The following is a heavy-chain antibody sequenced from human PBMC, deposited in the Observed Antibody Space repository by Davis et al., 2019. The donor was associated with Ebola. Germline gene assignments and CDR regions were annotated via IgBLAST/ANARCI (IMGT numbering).Heavy chain of an antibody. CDR3: ARGGYGDYVSDWYFDL. D-gene: IGHD4-17*01. CDR1: GYSFTSYL. J-gene: IGHJ2*01. Sequence: GESLKISCKGSGYSFTSYLIGWVRQMPGKGLEWMGIVYPGDSDTRYSPSFQGQVTISADKSISTAYLQWSSLKASDTAMYYCARGGYGDYVSDWYFDLWGRGTLVTVSS. CDR2: VYPGDSDT. V-gene: IGHV5-51*01.